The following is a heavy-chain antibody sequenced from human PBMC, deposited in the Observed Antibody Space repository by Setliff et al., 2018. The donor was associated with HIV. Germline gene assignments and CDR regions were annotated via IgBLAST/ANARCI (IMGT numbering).Heavy chain of an antibody. CDR1: GGSISSSNW. V-gene: IGHV4-4*02. CDR2: IYHSGGT. CDR3: ARAKYYYDTSAYYGSRDWYFDL. D-gene: IGHD3-22*01. J-gene: IGHJ2*01. Sequence: NPSETLSLTCAVSGGSISSSNWWSWVRQPPGKGLEWIGEIYHSGGTNYNPSLKSRVTISVDTSKNQFSLKLNSVTAADTAVYYCARAKYYYDTSAYYGSRDWYFDLWGRGTLVTVSS.